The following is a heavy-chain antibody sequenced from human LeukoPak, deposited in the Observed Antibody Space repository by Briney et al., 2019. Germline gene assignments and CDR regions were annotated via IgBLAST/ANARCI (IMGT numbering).Heavy chain of an antibody. V-gene: IGHV4-38-2*02. J-gene: IGHJ3*01. CDR2: IFHSGYT. CDR3: ARETEKQWQY. Sequence: SETLSLTCTVSGYPISSGYFWGWIRQPPGKGLEFIASIFHSGYTYCDASLKSRVTISVDTSKNQFTLRLGSVTAADTAVYYCARETEKQWQYWGHGTMVTVSS. CDR1: GYPISSGYF. D-gene: IGHD6-19*01.